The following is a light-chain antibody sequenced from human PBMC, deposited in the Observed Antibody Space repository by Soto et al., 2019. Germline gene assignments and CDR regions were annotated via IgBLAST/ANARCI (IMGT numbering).Light chain of an antibody. Sequence: EIVLTQSPGTLSVSPGERVTLSCRASQSVNSNYLAWYQQRPGQAPRLLIFGASYRATGIPDRFSGSGSGTDFTLTISRLEPEDPAVYYCQQYSSSPPEFTFGPGTKVDSK. J-gene: IGKJ3*01. CDR3: QQYSSSPPEFT. V-gene: IGKV3-20*01. CDR2: GAS. CDR1: QSVNSNY.